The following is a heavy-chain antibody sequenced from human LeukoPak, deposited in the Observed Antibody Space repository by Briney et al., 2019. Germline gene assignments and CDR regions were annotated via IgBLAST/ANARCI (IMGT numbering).Heavy chain of an antibody. CDR3: ARGVTGRYCSSTSCHWRAWFDP. J-gene: IGHJ5*02. V-gene: IGHV1-18*01. CDR1: GYTFTSYG. Sequence: ASVKVSCKASGYTFTSYGISWVRQAPGQGLEWMGWISAYNGNTKYAQKLQGRVTMTTETSTSTAYMELRSLRSDDTAVYYCARGVTGRYCSSTSCHWRAWFDPWGQGTLVTVSS. CDR2: ISAYNGNT. D-gene: IGHD2-2*01.